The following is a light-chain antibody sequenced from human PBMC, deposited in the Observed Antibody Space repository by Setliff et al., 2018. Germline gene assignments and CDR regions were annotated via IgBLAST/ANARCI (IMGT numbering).Light chain of an antibody. Sequence: QSALTQPASVSGSPGQSITISCTGSSSDVGTYNIVSWYQQHPGKAPKILFYQVNQRPSGVSDRFSGSKSGNTASLTISGLQAEDEADYYCSSSTISTTDVFGTGTKVTVL. CDR3: SSSTISTTDV. CDR2: QVN. CDR1: SSDVGTYNI. J-gene: IGLJ1*01. V-gene: IGLV2-14*02.